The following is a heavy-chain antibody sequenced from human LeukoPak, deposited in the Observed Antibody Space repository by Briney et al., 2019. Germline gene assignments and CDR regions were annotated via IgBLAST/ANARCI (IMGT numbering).Heavy chain of an antibody. J-gene: IGHJ4*02. CDR2: IYHSGST. Sequence: PSETLSLTCTVSGYSISSDYYWGWIRQPPGKGLEGIGSIYHSGSTYYNPSLKSRVTISVDTAKNQFSLKLSSVTAADTAVYYCARAVGTSRNFFDYWGQGTLVTVSS. CDR3: ARAVGTSRNFFDY. CDR1: GYSISSDYY. D-gene: IGHD4-23*01. V-gene: IGHV4-38-2*02.